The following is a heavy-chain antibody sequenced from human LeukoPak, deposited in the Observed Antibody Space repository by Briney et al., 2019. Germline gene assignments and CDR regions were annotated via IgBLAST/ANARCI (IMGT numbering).Heavy chain of an antibody. CDR2: FSGSGGST. J-gene: IGHJ4*02. Sequence: AGGSLRLSCAASGFTFSSYAMSWVRQAPGKGLEWVSAFSGSGGSTYYADSVKGRFTISRDISENTLFLQMNSLRADDTAVYYCARSGYNRFDYWGQGTLVTVSS. CDR3: ARSGYNRFDY. D-gene: IGHD5-24*01. CDR1: GFTFSSYA. V-gene: IGHV3-23*01.